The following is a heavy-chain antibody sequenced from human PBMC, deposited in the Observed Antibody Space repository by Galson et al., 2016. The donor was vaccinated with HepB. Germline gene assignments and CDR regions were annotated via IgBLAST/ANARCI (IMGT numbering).Heavy chain of an antibody. Sequence: LRLSCAASGFTFSYYSMNWVRQAPGKGLEWVSFISSSSSYIYYAGSVKGRFTLSRDNAKNSLYLQMNSLRAEDTAVYYCARVLPVADSYYYYGMDVWGKGTPVTVSS. D-gene: IGHD2-2*01. CDR2: ISSSSSYI. V-gene: IGHV3-21*01. CDR3: ARVLPVADSYYYYGMDV. J-gene: IGHJ6*04. CDR1: GFTFSYYS.